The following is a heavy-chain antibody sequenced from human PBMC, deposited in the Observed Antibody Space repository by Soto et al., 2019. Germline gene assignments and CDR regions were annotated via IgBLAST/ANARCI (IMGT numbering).Heavy chain of an antibody. Sequence: QEQLVESGGGVVQAGRSLRLSCAASGFTFNFFGMHWVRQAPGKGLEWVAVISYDGSEKYYADSVKGRFTMSRDNSKNMVYLEMSSLRPEDTSVYYCAKERRYSFDAFDIWGPGTMVTVSS. CDR3: AKERRYSFDAFDI. D-gene: IGHD5-12*01. V-gene: IGHV3-30*18. J-gene: IGHJ3*02. CDR2: ISYDGSEK. CDR1: GFTFNFFG.